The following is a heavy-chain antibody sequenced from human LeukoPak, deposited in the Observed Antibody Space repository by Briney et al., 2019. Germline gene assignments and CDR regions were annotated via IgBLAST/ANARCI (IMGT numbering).Heavy chain of an antibody. CDR3: AKDSRSLAAAGEVDF. Sequence: PGGSLRLSCAASGFTFSSYSMNWVRQAPGKGLEWVSAISGNGFDTFYADSVKGRFTISRDNSRNTVYLQMNSLRAEDTAVYYCAKDSRSLAAAGEVDFWGQGTLVTVSS. CDR2: ISGNGFDT. J-gene: IGHJ4*02. D-gene: IGHD6-13*01. V-gene: IGHV3-23*01. CDR1: GFTFSSYS.